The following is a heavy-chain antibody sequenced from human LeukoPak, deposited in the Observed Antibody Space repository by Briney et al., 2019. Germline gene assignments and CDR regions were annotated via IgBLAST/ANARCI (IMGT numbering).Heavy chain of an antibody. CDR1: GFTFSSYS. D-gene: IGHD3-9*01. J-gene: IGHJ4*02. Sequence: GGSLRLSCAASGFTFSSYSMNWVRQAPGKGLEWVSSISSSSYIYYADSVRGRFTISRDNAKNSLYLQMNSLRAEDTAVYYCARDLGYDILTGYSYFDYWGQGTLVTVSS. CDR3: ARDLGYDILTGYSYFDY. CDR2: ISSSSYI. V-gene: IGHV3-21*01.